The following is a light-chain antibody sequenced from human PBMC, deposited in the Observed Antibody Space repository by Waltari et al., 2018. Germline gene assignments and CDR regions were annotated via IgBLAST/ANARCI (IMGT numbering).Light chain of an antibody. J-gene: IGKJ5*01. Sequence: EIVMTQSPAILSVSPGERATLSCRASQSVSSYLAWYQQKPGQAPRLLIYDAYNRATGIPARFSGSGSGTDFTLTFSSLQSEDFAVYYCQQYNDWPPITFGQGTRLE. CDR1: QSVSSY. V-gene: IGKV3D-15*01. CDR2: DAY. CDR3: QQYNDWPPIT.